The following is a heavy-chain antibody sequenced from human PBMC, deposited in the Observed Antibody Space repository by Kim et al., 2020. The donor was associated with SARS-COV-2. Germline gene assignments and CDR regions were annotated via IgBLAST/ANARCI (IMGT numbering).Heavy chain of an antibody. V-gene: IGHV3-11*04. D-gene: IGHD1-26*01. CDR3: ARVWGPSSSVYYYYYGMDV. J-gene: IGHJ6*02. Sequence: RFTISRDNANNLLYLQMNSLRAEDTAVYYCARVWGPSSSVYYYYYGMDVWGQGTTVTVSS.